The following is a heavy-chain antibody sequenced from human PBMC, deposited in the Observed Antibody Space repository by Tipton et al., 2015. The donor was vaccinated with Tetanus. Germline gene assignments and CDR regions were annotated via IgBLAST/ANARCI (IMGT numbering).Heavy chain of an antibody. J-gene: IGHJ3*02. D-gene: IGHD3-10*01. V-gene: IGHV4-30-2*01. CDR2: IYQTGST. CDR1: GALLTTGGYS. Sequence: TLSLTCNVTGALLTTGGYSWGWIRQPPGQGLEWIGYIYQTGSTYFNPSLRSRLTMSFKMSKNQFSLKLTSVTASDTAVYYCARPEASGRARGFDIWGQGTKVTVSP. CDR3: ARPEASGRARGFDI.